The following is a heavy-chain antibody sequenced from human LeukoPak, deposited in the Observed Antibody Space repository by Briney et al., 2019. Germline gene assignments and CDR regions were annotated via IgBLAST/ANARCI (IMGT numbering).Heavy chain of an antibody. Sequence: GASVKVSCKASGYTFTSYDINWVRQATGQGLEWMGWMNPNSGNTGYAQKFQGRVTITRNTSISTAYMELSSLRSEDTAVYYCAREGRIAAAGTSYYWGQGTLVTVSS. D-gene: IGHD6-13*01. CDR3: AREGRIAAAGTSYY. V-gene: IGHV1-8*03. CDR2: MNPNSGNT. CDR1: GYTFTSYD. J-gene: IGHJ4*02.